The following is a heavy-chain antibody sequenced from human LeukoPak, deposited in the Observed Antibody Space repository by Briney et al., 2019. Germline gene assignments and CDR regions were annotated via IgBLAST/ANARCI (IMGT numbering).Heavy chain of an antibody. CDR2: ISSSSSYI. V-gene: IGHV3-21*01. CDR1: GFTFSSYA. CDR3: ARVHRQGSDYMDV. Sequence: GGSLRLSCAASGFTFSSYAMGWVRQAPGKGLEWVSSISSSSSYIYYADSVKGRFTISRDNAKNSLYLQMNSLRAEDTAVYYCARVHRQGSDYMDVWGKGTTVTVSS. J-gene: IGHJ6*03.